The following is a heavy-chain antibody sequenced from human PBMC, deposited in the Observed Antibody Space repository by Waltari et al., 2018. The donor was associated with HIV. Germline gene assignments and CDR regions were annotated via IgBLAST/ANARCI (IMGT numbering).Heavy chain of an antibody. D-gene: IGHD3-10*01. CDR1: GFTFSTDW. CDR2: IKRDGSEK. Sequence: EVQLVESGGGLVQPGGSLRLSCAASGFTFSTDWMSGVRQAPGKGLEWVANIKRDGSEKYYVDSVKGRFTISRDTAKNSLSLQMNSLRAEDTAVYYCARAPYDSGNEYYFDHWGLGTLVTVSS. J-gene: IGHJ4*02. CDR3: ARAPYDSGNEYYFDH. V-gene: IGHV3-7*03.